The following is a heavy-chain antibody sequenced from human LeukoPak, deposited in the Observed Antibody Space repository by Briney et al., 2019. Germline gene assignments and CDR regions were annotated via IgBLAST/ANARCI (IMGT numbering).Heavy chain of an antibody. CDR1: GYTFTNFG. J-gene: IGHJ4*01. D-gene: IGHD4-17*01. CDR3: ARDRDYGDYNTQDLFVY. V-gene: IGHV1-18*01. CDR2: ISAYNGNT. Sequence: ASVKVSCKASGYTFTNFGVSWVRQAPGQGLEWMGWISAYNGNTNYAQRLQGRVTMTTDTSTSTAYMELRSLRSDDTAVYYCARDRDYGDYNTQDLFVYWGQGTLVTVSS.